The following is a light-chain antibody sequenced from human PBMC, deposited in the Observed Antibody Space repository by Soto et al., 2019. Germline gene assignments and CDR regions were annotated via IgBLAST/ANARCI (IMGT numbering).Light chain of an antibody. CDR3: KKSNSYTLT. V-gene: IGKV1-5*01. CDR1: QSISSW. Sequence: DIHMTQSPSSPSASVEDSVTITCRASQSISSWLAWYQQKPGKAPKLLIYDASSLESGVPSRVSGSGSGTEFTLTISSLQPDDFVTYYCKKSNSYTLTVCGGTKV. J-gene: IGKJ4*01. CDR2: DAS.